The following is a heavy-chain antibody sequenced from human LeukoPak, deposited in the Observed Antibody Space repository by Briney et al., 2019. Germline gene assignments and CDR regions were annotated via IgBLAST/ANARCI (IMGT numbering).Heavy chain of an antibody. CDR2: IFDNGGT. D-gene: IGHD3-10*01. CDR3: ARDPPGVDGAFDY. Sequence: SETLSLTCSVAGGAINSYHWSWIRQPPGKGLEWIGYIFDNGGTKYNPSLKSRVTISVDTPKNQFSLKLNSVTPADTAVYYCARDPPGVDGAFDYWGQGILITVSS. V-gene: IGHV4-59*01. CDR1: GGAINSYH. J-gene: IGHJ4*02.